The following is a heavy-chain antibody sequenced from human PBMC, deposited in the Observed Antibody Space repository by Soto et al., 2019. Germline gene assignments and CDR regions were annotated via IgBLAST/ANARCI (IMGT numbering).Heavy chain of an antibody. CDR3: TTWGTYCYVSRFYPSGWGAEGIDV. CDR1: GFTFSNAW. Sequence: EVQLVESGGGLVKPGGSLRLSCAASGFTFSNAWMNWVRQAPGKGLEWVGRIKSKTDGGTTDYAAPVKGRFTISRDDSNNTLDLQMNSFKLKVTAVYDGTTWGTYCYVSRFYPSGWGAEGIDVWGQGTTVTVSS. J-gene: IGHJ6*02. D-gene: IGHD3-22*01. V-gene: IGHV3-15*07. CDR2: IKSKTDGGTT.